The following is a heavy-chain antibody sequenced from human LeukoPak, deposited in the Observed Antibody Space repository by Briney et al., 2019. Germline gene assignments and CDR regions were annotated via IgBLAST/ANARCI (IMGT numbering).Heavy chain of an antibody. CDR1: GFTFGSYA. D-gene: IGHD3-3*01. V-gene: IGHV3-30-3*01. J-gene: IGHJ4*02. CDR2: ISYDGSNK. CDR3: ARDRQYYDFWSGLSFDY. Sequence: PGGSLRLSCAASGFTFGSYAMHWVRQAPGKGLEWVAVISYDGSNKYYADSVKGRFTISRDNSKNTLYLQMNSLRAEDTAVYYCARDRQYYDFWSGLSFDYWGQGTLVTVSS.